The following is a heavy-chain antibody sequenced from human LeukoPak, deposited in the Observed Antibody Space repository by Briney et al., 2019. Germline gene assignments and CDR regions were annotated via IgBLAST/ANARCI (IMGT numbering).Heavy chain of an antibody. V-gene: IGHV1-2*02. D-gene: IGHD3-22*01. CDR3: ARGERWYYYDSSGLYYFDY. J-gene: IGHJ4*02. CDR1: GYTFTGYH. CDR2: INPNSGGT. Sequence: ASVKVSCKASGYTFTGYHMHWVRPAPGQGLEWMGWINPNSGGTNYAQKFQGRVTMTRDTSISTAYMELSRLRSDDTAVYYCARGERWYYYDSSGLYYFDYWGQGTLVTVSS.